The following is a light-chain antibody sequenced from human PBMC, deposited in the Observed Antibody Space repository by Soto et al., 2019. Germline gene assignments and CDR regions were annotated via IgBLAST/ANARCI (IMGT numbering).Light chain of an antibody. CDR2: GHN. CDR1: YYNIGAGYE. J-gene: IGLJ3*02. CDR3: QSFDSSVSGSGV. Sequence: QSELTQPPSVSGAPGQRVTISCTGSYYNIGAGYEVHWYQQVPGTAPKLLVSGHNNRPSGVPDRFFGSKSGTSASLTIIGLQAEDEADYYCQSFDSSVSGSGVFGGGTKLTVL. V-gene: IGLV1-40*01.